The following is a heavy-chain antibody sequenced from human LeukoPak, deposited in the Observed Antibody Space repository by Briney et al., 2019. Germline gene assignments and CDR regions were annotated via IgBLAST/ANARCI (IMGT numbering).Heavy chain of an antibody. CDR2: LSGSGTNT. CDR3: AREAYYYDSSGSIYYMDV. CDR1: GFTFSSSA. V-gene: IGHV3-23*01. J-gene: IGHJ6*03. Sequence: GGSLRLSCAASGFTFSSSAMSWVRQAPGKGLEWVSGLSGSGTNTHYADSVKGRFTISRDNSKNTLYLQMNSLRAEDTAVYYCAREAYYYDSSGSIYYMDVWGKGTTVTVSS. D-gene: IGHD3-22*01.